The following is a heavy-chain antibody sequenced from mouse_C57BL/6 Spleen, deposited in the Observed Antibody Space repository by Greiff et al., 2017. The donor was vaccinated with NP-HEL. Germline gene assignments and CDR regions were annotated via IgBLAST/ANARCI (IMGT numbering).Heavy chain of an antibody. CDR3: ARSGSSYWYFDV. V-gene: IGHV1-69*01. D-gene: IGHD1-1*01. CDR1: GYTFTGYW. Sequence: QVQLQQSGAELMKPGASVKLSCKATGYTFTGYWIEWVKQRPGQGLEWIGEIDPSDSYTNYNQKFKGKSTLTVDKSSSTAYMQLSSLTSEDSAIYYCARSGSSYWYFDVWGTGTTVTVSS. J-gene: IGHJ1*03. CDR2: IDPSDSYT.